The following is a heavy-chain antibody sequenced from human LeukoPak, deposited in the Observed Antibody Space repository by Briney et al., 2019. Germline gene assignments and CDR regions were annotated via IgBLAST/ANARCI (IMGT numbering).Heavy chain of an antibody. V-gene: IGHV4-61*02. Sequence: PSETLSLTCTVSGGSISSSSYYWSWIRQPAGKGLEWIGRIYTSGSTNYNPSLKSRVTISVDTSKNQFSLKLSSVTAADTAVYYCASTTQLWFNDYWGQGTLVTVSS. J-gene: IGHJ4*02. CDR2: IYTSGST. D-gene: IGHD5-18*01. CDR1: GGSISSSSYY. CDR3: ASTTQLWFNDY.